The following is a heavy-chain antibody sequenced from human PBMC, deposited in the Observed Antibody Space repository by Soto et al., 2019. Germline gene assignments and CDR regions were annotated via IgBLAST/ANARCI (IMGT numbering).Heavy chain of an antibody. D-gene: IGHD2-15*01. Sequence: QITVKESGPTLVKPTQTLTLTCTLSGFSLSNSGVGVAWIRQPPGKALEWLALIYWDDDERYRPSLRSRLTIHKXXPKTPVGRTMTNVDPVDTATYFCTHKGGRGAGMDVWGQGTTVTVSS. CDR2: IYWDDDE. V-gene: IGHV2-5*02. J-gene: IGHJ6*01. CDR3: THKGGRGAGMDV. CDR1: GFSLSNSGVG.